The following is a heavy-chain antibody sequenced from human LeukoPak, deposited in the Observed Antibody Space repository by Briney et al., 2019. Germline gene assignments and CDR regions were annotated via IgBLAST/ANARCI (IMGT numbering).Heavy chain of an antibody. Sequence: SETLSLTCTVSGGSISGGDYYWSWIRQPPGKGLEWIGYIYYSGSTYYNPSLKSRVTISVDTSKNQFSLQLSSVTAADTAVYYCASVSGGYCSSTSCSQTNNWFDPWGQGTLVTVSS. V-gene: IGHV4-30-4*01. D-gene: IGHD2-2*01. J-gene: IGHJ5*02. CDR1: GGSISGGDYY. CDR2: IYYSGST. CDR3: ASVSGGYCSSTSCSQTNNWFDP.